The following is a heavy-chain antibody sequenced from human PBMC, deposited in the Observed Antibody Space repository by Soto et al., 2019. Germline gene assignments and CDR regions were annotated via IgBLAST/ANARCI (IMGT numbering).Heavy chain of an antibody. Sequence: GGSLRLSCTASGFTFGDYAMSWFRQAPGKGLEWVGFIRSKAYGGTTEYAASVKGRFTISRDDSKSIAYLQMNSLKTEDTAVYYCTRVVGLGQFYSYYFDYWGQGTLVTVSS. J-gene: IGHJ4*02. CDR1: GFTFGDYA. V-gene: IGHV3-49*03. D-gene: IGHD5-18*01. CDR2: IRSKAYGGTT. CDR3: TRVVGLGQFYSYYFDY.